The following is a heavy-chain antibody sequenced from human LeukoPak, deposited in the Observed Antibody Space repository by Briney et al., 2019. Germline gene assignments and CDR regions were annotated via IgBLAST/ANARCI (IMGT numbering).Heavy chain of an antibody. CDR1: GGSISSGGYY. CDR2: IYYSGST. D-gene: IGHD5-18*01. Sequence: SQTLSLTCTISGGSISSGGYYWSWIRQHPGKGLEWIGYIYYSGSTYYNPSLKSRVTISVDTSKNQFSLKLSSVTAADTAVYYCARTGSYGLPRDYWGQGTLVTVSS. J-gene: IGHJ4*02. V-gene: IGHV4-31*03. CDR3: ARTGSYGLPRDY.